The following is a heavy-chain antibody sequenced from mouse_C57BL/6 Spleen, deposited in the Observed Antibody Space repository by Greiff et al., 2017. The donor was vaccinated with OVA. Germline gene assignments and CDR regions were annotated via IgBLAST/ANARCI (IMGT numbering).Heavy chain of an antibody. Sequence: EVQLQESGPGLVKPSQSLSLTCSVTGYSITSGYYWNWIRQFPGNKLEWMGYISYDGSNNYNPSLKNRISITRDTSKNQFFLKLNSVTTEDTATYYCARELLLIDYWGQGTTLTVSS. CDR1: GYSITSGYY. CDR3: ARELLLIDY. V-gene: IGHV3-6*01. CDR2: ISYDGSN. J-gene: IGHJ2*01. D-gene: IGHD1-1*01.